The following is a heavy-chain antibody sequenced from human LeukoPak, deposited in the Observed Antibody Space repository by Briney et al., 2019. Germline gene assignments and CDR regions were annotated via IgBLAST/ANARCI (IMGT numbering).Heavy chain of an antibody. D-gene: IGHD3-10*01. J-gene: IGHJ3*02. Sequence: ETLSLTCTVSGGSISSSSYYWGWVRQAPGKGLEWVSVIYSGGSTYYADSVKGRFTISRDNSKNTLYLQMNSLRAEDTAVYYCARDTRFQDAFDIWGQGTMVTVSS. CDR1: GGSISSSSYY. CDR3: ARDTRFQDAFDI. V-gene: IGHV3-53*01. CDR2: IYSGGST.